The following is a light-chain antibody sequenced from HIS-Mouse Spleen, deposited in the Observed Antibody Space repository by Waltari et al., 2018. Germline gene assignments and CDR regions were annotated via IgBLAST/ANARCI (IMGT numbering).Light chain of an antibody. CDR3: SSYTSSSFNVV. Sequence: QSALTQPASVSGSPGQSITISCTGTSSDVGGYNYVSWYQHHPGKAPKLMIYDVSNRPSGVSNRFPGSKTGNTASLTISGLQAEDEADYYCSSYTSSSFNVVFGGGTKLTVL. J-gene: IGLJ2*01. CDR2: DVS. V-gene: IGLV2-14*03. CDR1: SSDVGGYNY.